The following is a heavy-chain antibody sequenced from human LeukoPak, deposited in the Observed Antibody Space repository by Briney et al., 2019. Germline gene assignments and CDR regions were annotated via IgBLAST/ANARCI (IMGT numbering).Heavy chain of an antibody. Sequence: GGSLRLSCAASGFTSSRYAMSWVRQAPGKGLEWVSAISGSGGSTYYADSVKGRFTISRDNSKNTLYLQMNSLRAEDTAVYYCAKHITISNWFDPWGQGTLVTVSS. J-gene: IGHJ5*02. CDR1: GFTSSRYA. D-gene: IGHD3-3*01. CDR2: ISGSGGST. V-gene: IGHV3-23*01. CDR3: AKHITISNWFDP.